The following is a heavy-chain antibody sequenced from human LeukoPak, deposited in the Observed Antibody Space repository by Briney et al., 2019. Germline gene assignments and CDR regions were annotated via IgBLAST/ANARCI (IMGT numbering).Heavy chain of an antibody. CDR3: ARRAGHYYYYMDV. V-gene: IGHV3-23*01. J-gene: IGHJ6*03. CDR2: ISDSGSST. CDR1: GFTFSSYA. D-gene: IGHD6-19*01. Sequence: GGSLRLSCAASGFTFSSYAMSWVRQAPGKGLEWVSAISDSGSSTYYADSVKGRFTISRDNSKNTLYLQMNSLRAEDTAVYYCARRAGHYYYYMDVWGKGTTVTISS.